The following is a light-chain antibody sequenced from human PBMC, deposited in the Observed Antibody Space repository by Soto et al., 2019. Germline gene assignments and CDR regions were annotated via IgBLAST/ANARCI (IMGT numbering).Light chain of an antibody. CDR3: QQRYNWPPIT. CDR2: DSS. V-gene: IGKV3-11*01. J-gene: IGKJ5*01. Sequence: EVMLTQSPATLSLSPGERATLSCRASDNIHIYLAWYQQKPGQPPRLLIHDSSNRATGIPARFSGSGSGTDFTLTISSLEPEDFAVYYCQQRYNWPPITFGQGTRLDIK. CDR1: DNIHIY.